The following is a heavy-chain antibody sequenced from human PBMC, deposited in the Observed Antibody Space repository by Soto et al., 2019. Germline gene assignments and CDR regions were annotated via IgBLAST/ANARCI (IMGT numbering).Heavy chain of an antibody. V-gene: IGHV3-23*01. Sequence: GSLRLSCAASGVSFGSYALSWVRQAPGKGLEWVSTISGSDGKTFYADSVKGRFSISRDTSQSTLYLQMNSMRAVDTAMYYCARWSYLDYWGQCTRVTVSS. D-gene: IGHD3-3*01. CDR2: ISGSDGKT. J-gene: IGHJ4*02. CDR3: ARWSYLDY. CDR1: GVSFGSYA.